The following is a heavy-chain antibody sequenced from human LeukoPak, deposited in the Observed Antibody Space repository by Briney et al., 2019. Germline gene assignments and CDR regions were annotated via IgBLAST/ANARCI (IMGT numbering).Heavy chain of an antibody. Sequence: PGGSLRLSCAASGFTFSSYGMHWVRQAPGKGLEWVAVISYDGSNKYYADSVKGRFTISRDNSKNTLYLQMNSLRAEDTAVYYCARTDTAMAKRGFDYWGQGTLVTVSS. V-gene: IGHV3-30*03. CDR3: ARTDTAMAKRGFDY. D-gene: IGHD5-18*01. CDR2: ISYDGSNK. CDR1: GFTFSSYG. J-gene: IGHJ4*02.